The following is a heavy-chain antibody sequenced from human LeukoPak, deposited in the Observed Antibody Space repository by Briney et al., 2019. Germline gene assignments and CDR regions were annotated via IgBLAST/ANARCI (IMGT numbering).Heavy chain of an antibody. CDR3: ARDPGGYSSSWYEPGY. J-gene: IGHJ4*02. D-gene: IGHD6-13*01. V-gene: IGHV3-7*03. Sequence: GGSLRLSCAASGFTFSSYWMSWVRQAPGKGLEWVANIMQDGSEKYYVDSVKGRFTISRDNAKNSLYLQMNSLRAEDTAVYYCARDPGGYSSSWYEPGYWGQGTLVTVSS. CDR2: IMQDGSEK. CDR1: GFTFSSYW.